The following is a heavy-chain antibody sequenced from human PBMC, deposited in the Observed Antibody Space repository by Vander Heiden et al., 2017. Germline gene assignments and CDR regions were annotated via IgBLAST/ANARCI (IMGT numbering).Heavy chain of an antibody. Sequence: QLQLQESRPGLVKPSETQSLTRAVSGGSISSSTYSWGGIRLPPGKGLEWVGGVYYSGSTYYNPSLKSRVTISVDTSKNQFSLKLSSVTATDTAVYYAAAYDTTGYDYFDYWGQGTLVTVSS. CDR3: AAYDTTGYDYFDY. CDR2: VYYSGST. V-gene: IGHV4-39*01. CDR1: GGSISSSTYS. J-gene: IGHJ4*02. D-gene: IGHD3-22*01.